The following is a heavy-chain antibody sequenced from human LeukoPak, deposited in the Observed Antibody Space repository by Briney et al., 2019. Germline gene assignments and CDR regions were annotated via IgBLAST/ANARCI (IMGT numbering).Heavy chain of an antibody. V-gene: IGHV4-30-2*01. CDR3: AREANWFDP. J-gene: IGHJ5*02. CDR2: IYHSGST. Sequence: SETLSLTCAVSGGSISSGGYSWSWIRQPPGKGLEWIGYIYHSGSTYYNPSLKSRVTISVDRSKNQFSLKLSSVTAADTAVYYCAREANWFDPWGQGTLVTVST. CDR1: GGSISSGGYS.